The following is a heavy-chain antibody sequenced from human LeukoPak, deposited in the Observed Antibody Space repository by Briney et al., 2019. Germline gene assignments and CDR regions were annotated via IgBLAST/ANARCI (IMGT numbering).Heavy chain of an antibody. J-gene: IGHJ6*03. CDR2: ISAYNGNT. CDR3: ARGPGGRRGYYPLKDSYYYYYMDV. V-gene: IGHV1-18*01. Sequence: GASVKVSCKASGYTFTSYGISWVRQAPGQGLEWMGWISAYNGNTNYAQKLQGRVTMTTDTSTSTAYMELRSLRSDDTAVYYCARGPGGRRGYYPLKDSYYYYYMDVWGKGTTVTVSS. D-gene: IGHD3-22*01. CDR1: GYTFTSYG.